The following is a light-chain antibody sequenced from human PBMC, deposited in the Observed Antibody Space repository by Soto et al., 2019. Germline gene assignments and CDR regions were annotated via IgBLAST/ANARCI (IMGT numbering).Light chain of an antibody. CDR3: SSYTNINTRACV. CDR1: SGDIGSYNR. Sequence: QSVLTQPASVSGSPGQSITISCTGTSGDIGSYNRVSWYQQHPGKAPKLISYEVTDRPSGVSNRFSGSKSGNTASLTISGLQAEDEAKYYCSSYTNINTRACVFGTGTKLTVL. CDR2: EVT. J-gene: IGLJ1*01. V-gene: IGLV2-14*01.